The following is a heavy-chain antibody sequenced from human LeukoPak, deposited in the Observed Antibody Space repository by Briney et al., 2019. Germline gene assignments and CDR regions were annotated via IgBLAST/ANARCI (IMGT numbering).Heavy chain of an antibody. Sequence: ASVKVSCXASGYTFTGYYIHWVRQAPGQWLEWVGWINPNSGGTNYAQKFQGRVTMTRDTSISTAYMELSRLGSDDTAVYYCARDLLGQLYYFDYWGQGTLVTVSS. CDR1: GYTFTGYY. D-gene: IGHD1-1*01. J-gene: IGHJ4*02. V-gene: IGHV1-2*02. CDR3: ARDLLGQLYYFDY. CDR2: INPNSGGT.